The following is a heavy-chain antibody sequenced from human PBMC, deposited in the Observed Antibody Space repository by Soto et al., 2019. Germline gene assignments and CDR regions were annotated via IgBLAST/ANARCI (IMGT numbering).Heavy chain of an antibody. CDR1: KFTFSYYG. V-gene: IGHV3-30*18. CDR3: AKPISISGVIIDAFDV. D-gene: IGHD3-3*01. CDR2: ISYEGSNK. Sequence: GGSLRLSCAASKFTFSYYGMHWVRQAPGRGLEWVAVISYEGSNKYYADPVKGRFTISRDNSKNTLYLEMNSLRTEDTAVYYCAKPISISGVIIDAFDVWGQGTMVTVSS. J-gene: IGHJ3*01.